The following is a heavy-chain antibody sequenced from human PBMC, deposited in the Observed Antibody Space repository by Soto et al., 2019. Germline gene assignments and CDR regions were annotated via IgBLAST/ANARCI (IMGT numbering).Heavy chain of an antibody. J-gene: IGHJ4*02. CDR1: GYTFTSYA. V-gene: IGHV1-3*01. Sequence: GASVKVSCKASGYTFTSYAMHWVRQAPGQRLEWMGWVNAGNGNTKYSQKFQGRVTITRDTSASTAYMELSSLRSEDTAVYYCARVLGGSYLFDYWGQGTLVTVSS. D-gene: IGHD1-26*01. CDR3: ARVLGGSYLFDY. CDR2: VNAGNGNT.